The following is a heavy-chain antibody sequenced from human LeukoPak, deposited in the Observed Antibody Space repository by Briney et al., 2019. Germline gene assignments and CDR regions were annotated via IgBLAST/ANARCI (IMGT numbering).Heavy chain of an antibody. Sequence: GGSLRLSCAASGFTFSSYSMNWVRQAPGKGLDWVPSISSSSSYICYADSVKGRFTISRDNAKNSLYLQMNSLRVEDTAVYYCAGDSSNWNIDYWGQGTPVTASS. V-gene: IGHV3-21*01. CDR3: AGDSSNWNIDY. D-gene: IGHD6-13*01. CDR1: GFTFSSYS. CDR2: ISSSSSYI. J-gene: IGHJ4*02.